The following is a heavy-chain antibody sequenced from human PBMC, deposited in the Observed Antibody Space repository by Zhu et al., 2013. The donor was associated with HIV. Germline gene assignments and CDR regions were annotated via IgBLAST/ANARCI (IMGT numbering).Heavy chain of an antibody. D-gene: IGHD2-15*01. CDR1: GYTFTNYG. J-gene: IGHJ4*02. CDR3: ARVSAMMVDHYFDF. V-gene: IGHV1-18*01. CDR2: ISGYTGDT. Sequence: QVQLVQSGSEVKKPGASLTVSCNASGYTFTNYGINWVRQAPGQGLEWMGWISGYTGDTDYAQSFQDRVSLTADTPASTAYMDLRDLRSDDTAVYYCARVSAMMVDHYFDFWGQGTVVTVSS.